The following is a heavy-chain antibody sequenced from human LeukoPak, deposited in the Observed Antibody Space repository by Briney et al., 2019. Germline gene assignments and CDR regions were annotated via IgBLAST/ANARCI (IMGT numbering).Heavy chain of an antibody. CDR1: GFTFSDYY. V-gene: IGHV3-11*01. CDR2: ISSSGRTI. CDR3: ARDRGSSYFQH. J-gene: IGHJ1*01. Sequence: GGSLRLSCAASGFTFSDYYMSWIRQAPGKGLEWVSYISSSGRTIYYADSVKGRFTISRDNAKKALYLQMNSLRVEDTAVYYCARDRGSSYFQHWGQGTLVTVSS. D-gene: IGHD3-16*01.